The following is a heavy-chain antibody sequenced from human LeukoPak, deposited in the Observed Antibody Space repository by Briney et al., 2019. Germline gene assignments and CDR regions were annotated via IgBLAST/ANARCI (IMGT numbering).Heavy chain of an antibody. J-gene: IGHJ4*02. CDR3: ARGLVVRGAIDY. CDR2: INHSGST. V-gene: IGHV4-34*01. Sequence: SETLSLTCAVYGGSFSGYYWSWIRKPPGKGLEWIGEINHSGSTNYTPSLKGRVTISVDTSKYQFSLKLSSVTAADTAVYYCARGLVVRGAIDYWGQGTLVTVSS. D-gene: IGHD3-10*01. CDR1: GGSFSGYY.